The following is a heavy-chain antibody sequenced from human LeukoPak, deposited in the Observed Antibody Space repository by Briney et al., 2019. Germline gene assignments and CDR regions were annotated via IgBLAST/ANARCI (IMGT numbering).Heavy chain of an antibody. CDR2: IRSKAYGGTT. CDR3: TRDGEYYYDSSGYYPRLDY. V-gene: IGHV3-49*04. CDR1: GFTFGDYA. J-gene: IGHJ4*02. Sequence: GGSLRLSCTASGFTFGDYAMSWVRQAPGKGLEWVGFIRSKAYGGTTEYAASVKGRFTISRDDSKSIAYLQMNSLKTEDTAVYYCTRDGEYYYDSSGYYPRLDYWGQGTLVTVPS. D-gene: IGHD3-22*01.